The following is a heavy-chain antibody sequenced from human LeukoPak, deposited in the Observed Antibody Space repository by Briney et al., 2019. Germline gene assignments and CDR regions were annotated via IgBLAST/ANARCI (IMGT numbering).Heavy chain of an antibody. CDR1: GYTFTSYG. V-gene: IGHV1-18*01. J-gene: IGHJ4*02. D-gene: IGHD3-16*02. CDR3: ARAPPYYDYIWGSYHGR. CDR2: ISAYNGNT. Sequence: GASVKVSCKASGYTFTSYGISWVRQAPGQGLEWMGWISAYNGNTNYAQKLQGRVTMTTDTSTSTAYMELRSLRSDDTAVYYCARAPPYYDYIWGSYHGRWGQGTLVTVSS.